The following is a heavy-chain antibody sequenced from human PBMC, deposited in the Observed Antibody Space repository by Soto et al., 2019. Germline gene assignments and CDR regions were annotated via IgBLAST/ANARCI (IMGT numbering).Heavy chain of an antibody. CDR2: IYYSGST. CDR1: GGSISSYY. J-gene: IGHJ4*02. CDR3: ARVTKSRDGYNNIYDY. D-gene: IGHD5-12*01. Sequence: PSETLSLTCTVSGGSISSYYWSWIRQPPGKGLEWIGYIYYSGSTNYNPSLKSRVTISVDTSKNQFSLKLSSVTAADTAVYYCARVTKSRDGYNNIYDYCRQRPLV. V-gene: IGHV4-59*01.